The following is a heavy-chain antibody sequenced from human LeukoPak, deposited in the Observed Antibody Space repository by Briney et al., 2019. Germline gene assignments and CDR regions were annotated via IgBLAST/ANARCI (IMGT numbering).Heavy chain of an antibody. D-gene: IGHD3-22*01. J-gene: IGHJ6*02. CDR1: GGSISSSNW. V-gene: IGHV4-4*02. CDR3: ARAAGGPYYYDSSGYQEYYYYGMDV. Sequence: PSGTLSLTCAVSGGSISSSNWWSWVRQPPGKGLEWIGEIYHSGSTNYNPSLKSRVTISVDKSKNQFSLKLSSVTAADTAVYYCARAAGGPYYYDSSGYQEYYYYGMDVWGQGTTVTVSS. CDR2: IYHSGST.